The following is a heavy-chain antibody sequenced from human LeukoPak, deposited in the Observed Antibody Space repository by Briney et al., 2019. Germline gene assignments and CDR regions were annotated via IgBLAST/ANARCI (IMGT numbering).Heavy chain of an antibody. V-gene: IGHV1-18*01. Sequence: ASVKVSCKACVYTFTNYAMNWVRQAPGQGLEWMGWISAYNGNTEPAQKFQGRVTLATDASTSTAYVELTSLTSDDTAVYFCARGGSRSRRGDDAFDIWGQGTMVTVSS. D-gene: IGHD3-10*01. CDR3: ARGGSRSRRGDDAFDI. CDR1: VYTFTNYA. CDR2: ISAYNGNT. J-gene: IGHJ3*02.